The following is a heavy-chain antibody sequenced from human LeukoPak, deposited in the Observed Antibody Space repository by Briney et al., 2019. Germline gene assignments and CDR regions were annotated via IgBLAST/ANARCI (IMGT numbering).Heavy chain of an antibody. CDR3: ATVLFRRQWLELEWWFDP. D-gene: IGHD6-19*01. Sequence: ASVKVSCRVSGYTLTELSMHWVRQAPGKGLEWMGGFDPEDGETIYAQKFQGRVTMTEDTSTDTAYMELSSLRSEDTAVYYCATVLFRRQWLELEWWFDPWGQGTLVTVSS. CDR1: GYTLTELS. V-gene: IGHV1-24*01. J-gene: IGHJ5*02. CDR2: FDPEDGET.